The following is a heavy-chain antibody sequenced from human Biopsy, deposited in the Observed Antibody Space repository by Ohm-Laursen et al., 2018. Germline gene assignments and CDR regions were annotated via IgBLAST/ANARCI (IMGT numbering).Heavy chain of an antibody. Sequence: GTLSLTCAVSGGSISSDYWSWIRQTPGKGLEWIGYIYYSGSTNYNPSLKSRVTISVDTSKNQFSLRLNSVTAADTAMYYCARATNSTGWPYYYFYGMDVWGQGTTVTVSS. D-gene: IGHD2/OR15-2a*01. J-gene: IGHJ6*02. CDR3: ARATNSTGWPYYYFYGMDV. CDR2: IYYSGST. V-gene: IGHV4-59*01. CDR1: GGSISSDY.